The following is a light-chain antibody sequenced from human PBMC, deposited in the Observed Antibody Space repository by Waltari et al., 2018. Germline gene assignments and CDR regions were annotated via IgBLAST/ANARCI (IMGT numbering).Light chain of an antibody. J-gene: IGLJ1*01. CDR2: AGS. CDR1: GSDIGAYNY. CDR3: GSYRSTTIDV. Sequence: QSALTQPASVSGSPGQSITISCTGTGSDIGAYNYVSWYQQHPGKAPKLMIYAGSNRPSGGSRRLSGSKSGNTASLTISGLQAEDEADYYFGSYRSTTIDVFGTGTKVTVL. V-gene: IGLV2-14*01.